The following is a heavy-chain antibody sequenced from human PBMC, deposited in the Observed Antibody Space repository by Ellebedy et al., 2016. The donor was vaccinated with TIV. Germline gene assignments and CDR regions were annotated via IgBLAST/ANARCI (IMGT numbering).Heavy chain of an antibody. CDR2: ITSSGGSI. Sequence: GESLKISCAASGFTFSDYYMTWIRQAPGKGLEWVSYITSSGGSIYYAASVEGRFTISRDNAKNSLYLQMNSLRAEDTAVYYCARTSGWYGRYYFDYWGQGTLVTVSS. V-gene: IGHV3-11*01. D-gene: IGHD6-19*01. J-gene: IGHJ4*02. CDR1: GFTFSDYY. CDR3: ARTSGWYGRYYFDY.